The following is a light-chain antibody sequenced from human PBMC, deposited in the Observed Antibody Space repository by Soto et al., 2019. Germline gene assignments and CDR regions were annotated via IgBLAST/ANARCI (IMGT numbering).Light chain of an antibody. CDR3: QSYDSALSALYV. J-gene: IGLJ1*01. Sequence: QSVLTQPPSVSGAPGQRVTISCTGSSSNIGAGYDVHWYQQLPGTAPKLLIYGNSNRPSGVPDRFSGSNSGTSASLAITGLQAEDEADYYCQSYDSALSALYVFGTGTKVTVL. CDR2: GNS. V-gene: IGLV1-40*01. CDR1: SSNIGAGYD.